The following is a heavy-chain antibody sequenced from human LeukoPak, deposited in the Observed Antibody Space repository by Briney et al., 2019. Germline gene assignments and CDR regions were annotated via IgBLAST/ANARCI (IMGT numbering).Heavy chain of an antibody. CDR1: GGSISSYY. CDR2: IYYSGSI. Sequence: SETLSLICTVSGGSISSYYWSWIRQPPGKGLEWIGYIYYSGSINYNPSLKSRVTISVDTPKNQFSLKVSSVTAADTAVYYCARGNWYLDYWGQGTLVTVSS. CDR3: ARGNWYLDY. D-gene: IGHD1-1*01. V-gene: IGHV4-59*01. J-gene: IGHJ4*02.